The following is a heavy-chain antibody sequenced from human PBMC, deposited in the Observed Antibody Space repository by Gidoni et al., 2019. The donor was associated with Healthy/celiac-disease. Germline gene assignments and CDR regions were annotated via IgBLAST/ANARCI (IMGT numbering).Heavy chain of an antibody. CDR2: IGTAGDT. CDR3: ARGGYSSGWFDY. Sequence: EVQLVESGGGLVQPGGSLGLSGEASGCTFSSYDMHWVRQATGKGLEWVSAIGTAGDTYYPGSVKGRFTISRENAKNSLYLPMNSLRAGDTAVYYCARGGYSSGWFDYWGQGTLVTVSS. J-gene: IGHJ4*02. CDR1: GCTFSSYD. D-gene: IGHD6-19*01. V-gene: IGHV3-13*04.